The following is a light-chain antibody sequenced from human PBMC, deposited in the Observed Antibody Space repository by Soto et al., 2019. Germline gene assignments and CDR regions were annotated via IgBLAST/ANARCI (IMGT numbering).Light chain of an antibody. CDR2: GAS. Sequence: DIVMTQSPDTLSGSPGERVTLSCRASQSARDNLAWYQQKPGQAPRLLIFGASTRATGIPASFSGSGSGTEFTLTISSLQSEDFAFYFCQQYNNWPPTFGQGTRLEIK. CDR1: QSARDN. J-gene: IGKJ5*01. V-gene: IGKV3-15*01. CDR3: QQYNNWPPT.